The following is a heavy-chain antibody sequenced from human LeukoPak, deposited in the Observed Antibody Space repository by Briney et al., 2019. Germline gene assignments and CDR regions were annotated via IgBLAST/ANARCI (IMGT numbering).Heavy chain of an antibody. CDR2: INPKSGGT. J-gene: IGHJ3*02. CDR1: GYTFTSYA. CDR3: ARNLWFGESSDAFDM. V-gene: IGHV1-2*02. D-gene: IGHD3-10*01. Sequence: ASVKVSCKASGYTFTSYAMNWVRQAPGQGLEWMGWINPKSGGTNYAQKFQGRVTMTRDTSISTAYMEMSRLGSDDTAVYYCARNLWFGESSDAFDMWGQGTMVTVSS.